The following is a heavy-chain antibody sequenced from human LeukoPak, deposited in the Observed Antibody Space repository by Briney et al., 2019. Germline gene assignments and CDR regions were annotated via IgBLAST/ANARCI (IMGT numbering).Heavy chain of an antibody. CDR2: IKQDGSEK. CDR3: AREGAFHDYGDYESR. Sequence: GGSLRLSCAASGFTFSDYYMSWIRQAPGKGLEWVANIKQDGSEKYYVDSVKGRFTISRDNAENSLYLQMNSLRAEDTAVYYCAREGAFHDYGDYESRWGQGTLVTVSS. J-gene: IGHJ4*02. V-gene: IGHV3-7*01. D-gene: IGHD4-17*01. CDR1: GFTFSDYY.